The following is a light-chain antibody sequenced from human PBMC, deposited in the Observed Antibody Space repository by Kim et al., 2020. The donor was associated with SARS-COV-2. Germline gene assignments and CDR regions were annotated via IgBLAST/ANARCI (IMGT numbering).Light chain of an antibody. V-gene: IGKV3-15*01. CDR2: GAS. CDR1: QSIGTH. J-gene: IGKJ2*01. CDR3: HQYNDWPPGDS. Sequence: EIVMTQSPGTLSVSPGERATLSCRASQSIGTHLAWYQHKPGQPPRLLIYGASTRAPGVPGRFSATGSGTDFTLTVSSLQSEDFAVYYCHQYNDWPPGDSFGQGTKLEI.